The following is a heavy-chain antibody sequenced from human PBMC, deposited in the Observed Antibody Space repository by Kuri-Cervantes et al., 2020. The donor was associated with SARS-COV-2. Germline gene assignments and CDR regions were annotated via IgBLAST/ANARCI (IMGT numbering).Heavy chain of an antibody. CDR2: IYFTGNT. V-gene: IGHV4-59*01. CDR3: ARRFGDYGQFDY. CDR1: GGAISSYY. D-gene: IGHD2-21*01. Sequence: GSLRLSCSVSGGAISSYYWSWIRQPPGKGLEWIGNIYFTGNTNSNPALGSRVTISIDTPKNQFSLMLGSLTAADTAVYYCARRFGDYGQFDYWGQGTLVTVSS. J-gene: IGHJ4*02.